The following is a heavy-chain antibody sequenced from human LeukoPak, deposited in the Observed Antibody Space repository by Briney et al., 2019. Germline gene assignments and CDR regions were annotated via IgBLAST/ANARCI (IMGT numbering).Heavy chain of an antibody. CDR3: ARDMRWNVFDY. V-gene: IGHV3-21*01. Sequence: GGSLRLSCAASGFTFSSYSMTWVRQAPGKGLEWVSSISSSSSYIYYADSVKGRFTISRDNAKNSLYLQMNSLRAEDTAVYYCARDMRWNVFDYWGQGTLVTVSS. CDR1: GFTFSSYS. D-gene: IGHD1-1*01. CDR2: ISSSSSYI. J-gene: IGHJ4*02.